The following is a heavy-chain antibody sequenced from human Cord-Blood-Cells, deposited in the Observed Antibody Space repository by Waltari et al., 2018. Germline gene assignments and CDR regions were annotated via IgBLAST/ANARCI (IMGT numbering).Heavy chain of an antibody. CDR2: ISAYNGNT. V-gene: IGHV1-18*01. J-gene: IGHJ5*02. CDR1: GYTFTSYG. CDR3: ARSSIVVVPAAIEGYWFDP. D-gene: IGHD2-2*01. Sequence: QVQLVQSGAEVKKPGASVKVSCKASGYTFTSYGISWVRPAPGQGLEWMGWISAYNGNTNYAQKLQGRVTMTTDTSTSTAYMELRSLRSDDTAVYYCARSSIVVVPAAIEGYWFDPWGQGTLVTVSS.